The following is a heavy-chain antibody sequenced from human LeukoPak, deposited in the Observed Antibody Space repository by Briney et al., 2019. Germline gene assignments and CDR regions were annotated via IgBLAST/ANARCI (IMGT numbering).Heavy chain of an antibody. CDR1: GGTFSSYA. Sequence: SVKVSCKASGGTFSSYAISWVRQAPGQGLEWMGRIILILGIANYAQKFQGRVTITADKSTSTAYMELSSLRSEDTAVYYCARDTNNLIRGVFADWGQGTLVTVSS. D-gene: IGHD3-10*01. J-gene: IGHJ4*02. V-gene: IGHV1-69*04. CDR2: IILILGIA. CDR3: ARDTNNLIRGVFAD.